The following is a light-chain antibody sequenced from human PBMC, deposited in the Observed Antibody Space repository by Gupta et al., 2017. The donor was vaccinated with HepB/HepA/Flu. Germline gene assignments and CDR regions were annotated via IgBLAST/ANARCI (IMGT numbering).Light chain of an antibody. J-gene: IGKJ1*01. CDR3: HQYNIYSPWT. Sequence: DIQMTQSPSTLSASVGDRVTITCRASQSISSWLAWYQQKPGKAPKLLIYKASSLESGVPSMFSGSGSGTEFTLTISSLQPDDFATYYCHQYNIYSPWTFGQGTKVEIK. CDR1: QSISSW. V-gene: IGKV1-5*03. CDR2: KAS.